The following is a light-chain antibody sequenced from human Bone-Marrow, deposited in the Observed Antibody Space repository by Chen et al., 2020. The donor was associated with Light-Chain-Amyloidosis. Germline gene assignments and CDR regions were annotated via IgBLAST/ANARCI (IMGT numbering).Light chain of an antibody. V-gene: IGLV1-51*01. CDR1: SANIGNNY. J-gene: IGLJ1*01. CDR3: GTWDSSLSAYV. CDR2: DNN. Sequence: QSVLTQPPSVSAAPGQKVNISCSGSSANIGNNYVSWYQQCPGTAPKLLIYDNNKRPSGIPDRFSGSKSGTSATLGITGLQTGDEADYYCGTWDSSLSAYVFGTGTNVTVL.